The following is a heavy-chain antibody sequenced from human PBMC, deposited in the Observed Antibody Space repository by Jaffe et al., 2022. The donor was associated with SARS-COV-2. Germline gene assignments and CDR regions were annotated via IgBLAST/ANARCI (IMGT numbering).Heavy chain of an antibody. D-gene: IGHD3-22*01. CDR1: GFTFSTYT. J-gene: IGHJ4*02. Sequence: QVQLVESGGGVVQPGRSLRLSCAASGFTFSTYTMHWVRQAPGKGLECVADISYDETNKNYADSVKGRFTISRDNSKNTLYLQMNSLRVDDTAIYYCARDLESETYDIGYYFDFWGQGTLVTVSS. CDR3: ARDLESETYDIGYYFDF. CDR2: ISYDETNK. V-gene: IGHV3-30*04.